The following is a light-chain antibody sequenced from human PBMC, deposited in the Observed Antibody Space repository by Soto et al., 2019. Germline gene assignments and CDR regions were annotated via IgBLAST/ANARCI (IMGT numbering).Light chain of an antibody. CDR3: TSYTSPRSYV. CDR2: DVS. V-gene: IGLV2-14*03. J-gene: IGLJ1*01. CDR1: SSDIGTYNY. Sequence: QSALTQPASVSGSPGQSITISCTGTSSDIGTYNYVSWYQQLPDKAPKLIIYDVSNRPSGISSRFSGSKSGNTAFLTISGLHAEDEADYYCTSYTSPRSYVFGTGTKLTVL.